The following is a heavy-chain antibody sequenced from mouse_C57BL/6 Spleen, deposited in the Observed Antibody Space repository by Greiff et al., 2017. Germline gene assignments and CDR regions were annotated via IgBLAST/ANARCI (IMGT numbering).Heavy chain of an antibody. CDR1: GYTFTSYW. J-gene: IGHJ4*01. CDR3: ANCYGSSYDAMDY. Sequence: QVQLQQPGAELVKPGASVKLSCKASGYTFTSYWMHWVKQRPGQGLEWIGMIHPNSGSTNYNEKFKSKATLTVDKSSSTAYMQLSSLTSEDSAVYYCANCYGSSYDAMDYWGQGTSVTVSS. V-gene: IGHV1-64*01. D-gene: IGHD1-1*01. CDR2: IHPNSGST.